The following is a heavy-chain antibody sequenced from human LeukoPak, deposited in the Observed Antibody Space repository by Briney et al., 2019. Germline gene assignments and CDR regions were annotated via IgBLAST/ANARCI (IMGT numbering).Heavy chain of an antibody. Sequence: SETLSLTCTVSGGSISSSSYYWGWVRQPPGKGLEWIANIYYSGSTYYSPSLRSRVTISVNTSKNQFSLKLTSVTAADTAVYYCARHASVSGNWPRPLDYWGQGSLVTVSS. CDR2: IYYSGST. CDR3: ARHASVSGNWPRPLDY. D-gene: IGHD3-3*01. J-gene: IGHJ4*02. V-gene: IGHV4-39*01. CDR1: GGSISSSSYY.